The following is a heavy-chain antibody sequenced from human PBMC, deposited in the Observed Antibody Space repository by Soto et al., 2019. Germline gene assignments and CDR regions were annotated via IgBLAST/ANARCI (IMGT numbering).Heavy chain of an antibody. CDR2: INPFDGSR. CDR3: SRVHPRETSPFDH. Sequence: ASVKVSCKASGYIFTSYYIHWVRQAPGQGLEWMGWINPFDGSRMFAQSFQGRVTMTRDTSTSTVYMEVSSLRSEDTAVYYCSRVHPRETSPFDHSGQGTPVTVTS. CDR1: GYIFTSYY. V-gene: IGHV1-46*03. J-gene: IGHJ4*02.